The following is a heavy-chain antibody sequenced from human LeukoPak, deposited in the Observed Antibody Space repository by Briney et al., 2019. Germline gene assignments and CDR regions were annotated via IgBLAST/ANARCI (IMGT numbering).Heavy chain of an antibody. J-gene: IGHJ5*02. Sequence: AGGSLRLSCAASGFTFSGSVMHWVRQASGKGLEWVGRIRSKANSYATAYAASVKGRFTISRDDSKNTAYLQMNSLKTEDTAVYYCTVYDDYRFDPWGQGTLVTVSS. V-gene: IGHV3-73*01. CDR1: GFTFSGSV. CDR3: TVYDDYRFDP. CDR2: IRSKANSYAT. D-gene: IGHD4-17*01.